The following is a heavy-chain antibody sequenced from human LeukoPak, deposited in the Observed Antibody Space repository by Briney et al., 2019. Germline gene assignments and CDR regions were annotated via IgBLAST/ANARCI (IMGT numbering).Heavy chain of an antibody. V-gene: IGHV3-23*01. J-gene: IGHJ4*02. Sequence: GGSLRLSCAASGFTFSSYAMSWVRQAPGKGLEWVSAISGSGGSTYYADSVKGRFTISRDNSKNTLYLQMNSLRAEDTAVYYCARDRGNSIVGADFDSWGQGTLVTVSS. CDR2: ISGSGGST. D-gene: IGHD1-26*01. CDR3: ARDRGNSIVGADFDS. CDR1: GFTFSSYA.